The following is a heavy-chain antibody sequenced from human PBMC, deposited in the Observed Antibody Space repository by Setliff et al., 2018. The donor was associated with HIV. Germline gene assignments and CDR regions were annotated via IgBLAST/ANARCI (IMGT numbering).Heavy chain of an antibody. V-gene: IGHV4-4*09. CDR1: GGSISNYY. D-gene: IGHD1-7*01. CDR2: IYSTGYT. Sequence: SETLSLTCTVSGGSISNYYWSWIRQPPGKGLEWIGFIYSTGYTNYHPSLKTRATISLDTSKSQFSLRLTSVTATDTAIYYCARHPREEPQRNYKFDSWGQGTLVTVSS. J-gene: IGHJ4*02. CDR3: ARHPREEPQRNYKFDS.